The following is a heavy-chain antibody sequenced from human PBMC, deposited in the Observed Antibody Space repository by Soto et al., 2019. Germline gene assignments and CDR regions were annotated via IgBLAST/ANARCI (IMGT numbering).Heavy chain of an antibody. D-gene: IGHD2-15*01. Sequence: QVQLVQSGAEVKKPGSSVKVSCKASGGTFSSYAISWVRQAPGQGLEWMGGIIPIFGTANYAQKFQGRVTITADESTSTAYMELSSLRSEDTAVYYCARGRGYCSGGSCYPGWFDPWGQGTLVTVSS. CDR3: ARGRGYCSGGSCYPGWFDP. CDR2: IIPIFGTA. CDR1: GGTFSSYA. J-gene: IGHJ5*02. V-gene: IGHV1-69*12.